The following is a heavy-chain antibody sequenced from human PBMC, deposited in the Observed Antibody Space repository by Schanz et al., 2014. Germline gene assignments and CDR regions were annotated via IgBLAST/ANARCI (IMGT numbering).Heavy chain of an antibody. J-gene: IGHJ3*01. D-gene: IGHD2-2*01. CDR3: ATMWAYCTITTCHTLEPFDV. CDR1: GYAFTTYG. CDR2: ISTFRNEDT. V-gene: IGHV1-18*01. Sequence: QVQLVQSGAEVKKPGASVRVSCKVSGYAFTTYGISWVRQAPGQGPEFMGWISTFRNEDTNSAQRFQGRLTMTTDTSTSTAYMELRSLRSDDTALYYCATMWAYCTITTCHTLEPFDVWGQGTMXTVSS.